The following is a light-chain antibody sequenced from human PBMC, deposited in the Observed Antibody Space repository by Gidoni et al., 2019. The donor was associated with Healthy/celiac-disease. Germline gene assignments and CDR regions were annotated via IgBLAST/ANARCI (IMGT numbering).Light chain of an antibody. CDR3: QQYNNWPGT. Sequence: ELVMTQSPATLSVSPGERATLSCRASQSVSSNLAWYLQKPGQSPRLLIYCASSGSGTEFTRTISSRQSEDFAVYDCQQYNNWPGTFGQGTKVEIK. V-gene: IGKV3-15*01. CDR1: QSVSSN. CDR2: CAS. J-gene: IGKJ1*01.